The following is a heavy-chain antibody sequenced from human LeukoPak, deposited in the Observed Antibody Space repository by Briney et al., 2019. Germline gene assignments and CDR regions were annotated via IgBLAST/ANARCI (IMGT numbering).Heavy chain of an antibody. CDR1: GGSISSSNW. J-gene: IGHJ4*02. V-gene: IGHV4-4*02. Sequence: SETLSLTCAVPGGSISSSNWWSWVRQPPGKGLEWIGSIYYSGSTYYNPSLKSRVTISVDTSKNQFSLKLSSVTAADTAVYYCAREDYYNSGGYYLDYWGQGTLVTVSS. CDR2: IYYSGST. CDR3: AREDYYNSGGYYLDY. D-gene: IGHD3-22*01.